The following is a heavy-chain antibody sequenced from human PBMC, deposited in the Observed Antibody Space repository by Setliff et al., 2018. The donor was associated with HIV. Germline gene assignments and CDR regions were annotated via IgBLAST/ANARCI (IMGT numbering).Heavy chain of an antibody. CDR3: AKDASPPNYGDYPNFDF. J-gene: IGHJ4*02. CDR1: GVNFNNYA. V-gene: IGHV3-33*06. D-gene: IGHD4-17*01. CDR2: IWYDGSNK. Sequence: GGSLRLSCAAVGVNFNNYAMHWVRQAPGKGLEWVAVIWYDGSNKYYADSVKGRFTISRDNSKNTLYLQMNSLRAEDTAVYYCAKDASPPNYGDYPNFDFWGQGTLVTVSS.